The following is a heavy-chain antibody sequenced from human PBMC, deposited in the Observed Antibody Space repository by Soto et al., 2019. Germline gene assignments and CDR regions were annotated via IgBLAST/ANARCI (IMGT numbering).Heavy chain of an antibody. CDR2: IYYSGST. V-gene: IGHV4-59*01. Sequence: SETLSLTCTVSGGSISSYYWSWIRQPPGKGLEWIGYIYYSGSTNYNPSLKSRVTISVDTSKNQFSLKLSSVTAADTAVYYCARASVPGVPDGMDVWGQGTTVTVSS. CDR1: GGSISSYY. J-gene: IGHJ6*02. CDR3: ARASVPGVPDGMDV. D-gene: IGHD3-10*01.